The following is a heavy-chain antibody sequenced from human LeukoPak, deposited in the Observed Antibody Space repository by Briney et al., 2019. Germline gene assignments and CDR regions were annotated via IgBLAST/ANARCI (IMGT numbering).Heavy chain of an antibody. CDR2: ISYDGSNK. CDR1: GFTFSSYG. D-gene: IGHD4/OR15-4a*01. J-gene: IGHJ4*02. V-gene: IGHV3-30*18. CDR3: AKWSTANDY. Sequence: GGSLRLSCAASGFTFSSYGMHWVRQAPGKGLEWVAVISYDGSNKYYAGSVKGRFTISRDNSKNTLYPQMNSLRAEDTAVYYCAKWSTANDYWGQGTLVTVSS.